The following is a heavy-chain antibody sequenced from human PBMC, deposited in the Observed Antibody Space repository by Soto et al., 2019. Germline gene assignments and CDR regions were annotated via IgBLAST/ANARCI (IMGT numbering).Heavy chain of an antibody. CDR2: IYYSGST. D-gene: IGHD3-22*01. CDR1: GGSISSYY. CDR3: ARVLLPPSYYNFYNRVV. Sequence: SETLSLTCTVSGGSISSYYWSWIRQPPGKGLEWIGYIYYSGSTNYNPSLKSRVTISVDTSKNQFSLTLSSVTPADTAVYYCARVLLPPSYYNFYNRVVGGKGTTVTVS. J-gene: IGHJ6*03. V-gene: IGHV4-59*01.